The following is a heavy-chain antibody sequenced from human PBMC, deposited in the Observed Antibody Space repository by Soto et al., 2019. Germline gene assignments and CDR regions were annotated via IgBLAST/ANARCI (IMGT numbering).Heavy chain of an antibody. D-gene: IGHD3-22*01. Sequence: GASVKVSCKASGYTFTSYYMHWVRQAPGQGLEWMGIINPSGGSTSYAQKFQGRVTMTTDTSTSTAYMELRSLRSDDTAVYYCSSGYEGFDYWGQGTLVTVSS. CDR3: SSGYEGFDY. J-gene: IGHJ4*02. CDR2: INPSGGST. V-gene: IGHV1-46*03. CDR1: GYTFTSYY.